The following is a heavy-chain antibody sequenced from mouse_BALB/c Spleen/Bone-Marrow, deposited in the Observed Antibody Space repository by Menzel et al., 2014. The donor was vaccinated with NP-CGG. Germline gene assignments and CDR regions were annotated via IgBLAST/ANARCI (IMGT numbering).Heavy chain of an antibody. D-gene: IGHD2-14*01. CDR1: GYTFTNSW. Sequence: VQLQESGSVLVRPGASVKLSCKASGYTFTNSWIHWAKQRPGQGLEWIGEFLPNSGNTNYNEKFKGKVTLTADISSSTAYVDLSSLTSEDSAVYYCARHHRYAYYFDYWGQGTTLTVSS. CDR2: FLPNSGNT. J-gene: IGHJ2*01. CDR3: ARHHRYAYYFDY. V-gene: IGHV1S130*01.